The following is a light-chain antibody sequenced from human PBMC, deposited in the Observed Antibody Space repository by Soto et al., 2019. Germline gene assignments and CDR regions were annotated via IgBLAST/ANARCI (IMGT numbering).Light chain of an antibody. CDR2: DAS. V-gene: IGKV3-11*01. CDR1: QSVSSY. J-gene: IGKJ5*01. Sequence: EIVLTQSPGTLCLSPGERATLSCRASQSVSSYLAWYQQKPGQAPRLLIYDASNRATGIPARFSGRGSGTDFTLTISSLEPEDSAVYYCQQGSNWPITFGQGTRLEIK. CDR3: QQGSNWPIT.